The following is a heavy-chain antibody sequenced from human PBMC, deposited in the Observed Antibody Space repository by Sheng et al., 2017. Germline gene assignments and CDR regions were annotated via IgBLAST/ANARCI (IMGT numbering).Heavy chain of an antibody. CDR3: ARPYYDYVWGSYRYRTRGAFDI. Sequence: QVQLQQWGAGLLKPSETLSLTCAVYGGSFSGYYWSWIRQPPGKGLEWIGEINHSGSTNYNPSLKSRVTISVDTSKNQFSLKLSSVTAADTAVYYCARPYYDYVWGSYRYRTRGAFDIWGQGTMVTVSS. D-gene: IGHD3-16*02. J-gene: IGHJ3*02. V-gene: IGHV4-34*01. CDR1: GGSFSGYY. CDR2: INHSGST.